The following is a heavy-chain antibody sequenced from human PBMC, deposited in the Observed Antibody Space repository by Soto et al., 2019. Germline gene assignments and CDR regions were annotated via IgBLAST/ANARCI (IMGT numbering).Heavy chain of an antibody. D-gene: IGHD3-9*01. CDR2: INSDGSSK. V-gene: IGHV3-74*01. CDR1: GFTFSSYW. CDR3: ARDILTGYYKPSVWFDP. J-gene: IGHJ5*02. Sequence: EVQLVESGGGLVQPGGSLRLSCAASGFTFSSYWMHWVRQAPGKGLVWLSRINSDGSSKSYADSVKGRFTNSIDNAKNPLYLQISSLRPEDTAVYYCARDILTGYYKPSVWFDPWGQGTLVTVSS.